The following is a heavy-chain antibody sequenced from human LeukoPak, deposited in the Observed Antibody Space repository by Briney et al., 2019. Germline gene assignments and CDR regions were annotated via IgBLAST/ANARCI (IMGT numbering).Heavy chain of an antibody. CDR2: IFYNGNT. CDR3: ARDGGYGSGSYYPFYY. CDR1: GGYISSYY. Sequence: PSETLSLTCAVSGGYISSYYWSGIRQPPGKGLKCMWHIFYNGNTNYNPSLRSRVTMSLDKSKNQFSLKLTSVTAADPAVYYCARDGGYGSGSYYPFYYWGQGTLVTVSS. V-gene: IGHV4-59*01. D-gene: IGHD3-10*01. J-gene: IGHJ4*02.